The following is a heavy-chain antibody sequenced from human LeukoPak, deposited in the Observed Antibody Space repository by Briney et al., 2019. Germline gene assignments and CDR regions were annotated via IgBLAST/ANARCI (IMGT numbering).Heavy chain of an antibody. Sequence: GGSLRLSCVASGFTFDTYSMNWIRQAPGKGLEWTSYITDDSKTMYYADSVKGRFIISRDNAKNALYLQMNSLGGEDTAVYYCVARGGWARFDYWGQGTLVTVSS. CDR2: ITDDSKTM. J-gene: IGHJ4*02. V-gene: IGHV3-48*04. CDR3: VARGGWARFDY. D-gene: IGHD6-19*01. CDR1: GFTFDTYS.